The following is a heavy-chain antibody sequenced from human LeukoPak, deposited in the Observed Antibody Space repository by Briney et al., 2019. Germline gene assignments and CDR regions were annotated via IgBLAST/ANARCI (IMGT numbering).Heavy chain of an antibody. CDR3: ARGPVDY. Sequence: SETLSLTCTVSGGSISSSSYYWGWIRQPPGKGLEWIGSIYYSGSTYYNPSLKSRVTISVDTSKNQFSLKLSSVTAADTAVYYCARGPVDYWGQGTLVTVSS. V-gene: IGHV4-39*07. CDR1: GGSISSSSYY. J-gene: IGHJ4*02. CDR2: IYYSGST.